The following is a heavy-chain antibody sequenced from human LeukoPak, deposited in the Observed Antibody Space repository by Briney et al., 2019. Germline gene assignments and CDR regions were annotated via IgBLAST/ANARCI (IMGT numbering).Heavy chain of an antibody. D-gene: IGHD3-3*01. CDR2: ISYDGSDK. V-gene: IGHV3-30*18. J-gene: IGHJ4*02. Sequence: GGSLRLSCAASGFTFSGYGMNWVRQAPGKGLEWVAVISYDGSDKFYADSVRGRFTISRDNSKNTLYLQMNSLRAEDTAVYYCAKARDFWSGYEELIDYWGQGTLVTVSS. CDR1: GFTFSGYG. CDR3: AKARDFWSGYEELIDY.